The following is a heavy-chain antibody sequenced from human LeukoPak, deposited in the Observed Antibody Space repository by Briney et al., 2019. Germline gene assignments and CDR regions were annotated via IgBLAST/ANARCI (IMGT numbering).Heavy chain of an antibody. CDR2: IAISGTYI. CDR1: GFILSDYN. V-gene: IGHV3-21*01. J-gene: IGHJ4*02. Sequence: PGGSLRLSCAASGFILSDYNMNWVRQAPGKGLEWVSFIAISGTYITYADSVKGRFTISRDNAKNSLYLQMNSLRAEDTAVYYCARDLSATARAYDYWDQGTLVTVSS. D-gene: IGHD1-26*01. CDR3: ARDLSATARAYDY.